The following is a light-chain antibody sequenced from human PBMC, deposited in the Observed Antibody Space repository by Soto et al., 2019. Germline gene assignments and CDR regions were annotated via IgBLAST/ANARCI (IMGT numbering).Light chain of an antibody. V-gene: IGKV3-20*01. CDR1: QSVSNNY. CDR3: QQYGNSLPWT. CDR2: GAS. Sequence: EIVLTRSPGTLSLSPGERATLSCRASQSVSNNYLGWYQQKPGQAPRLPVYGASRRATGIPDRFSGSGSGTDFTLTISGLEAEDFAVYYCQQYGNSLPWTFGQGTKVDIK. J-gene: IGKJ1*01.